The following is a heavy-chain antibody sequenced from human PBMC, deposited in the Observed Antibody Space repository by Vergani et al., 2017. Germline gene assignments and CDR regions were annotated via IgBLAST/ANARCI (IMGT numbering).Heavy chain of an antibody. CDR3: ARSSVAGTPSGYGMDV. CDR1: GGTFSNHV. V-gene: IGHV1-18*01. J-gene: IGHJ6*01. CDR2: ISAYNGNT. Sequence: QVQLVQSGAEVKKPGSSVKVSCKSSGGTFSNHVLAWVRQAPGQGLEWMGWISAYNGNTNYAQKLQGRVTMTTDTSTSTAYMELRSLRSDDTAVYYCARSSVAGTPSGYGMDVWEQGTTVTVSS. D-gene: IGHD6-19*01.